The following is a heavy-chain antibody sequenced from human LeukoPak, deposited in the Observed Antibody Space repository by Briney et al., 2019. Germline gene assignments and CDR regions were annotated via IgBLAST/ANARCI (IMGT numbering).Heavy chain of an antibody. J-gene: IGHJ4*02. CDR1: GFTFSSYW. D-gene: IGHD3-16*01. CDR3: ARSIEGVYYFDY. V-gene: IGHV3-7*05. Sequence: GGSLRLSCAASGFTFSSYWMSWVSQAPGKGLEWVANITQDGSEKYYVDSVKGRFTISRDNAKNSLYLQMNNLRAEDTAVYYCARSIEGVYYFDYWGQGTLVTVSS. CDR2: ITQDGSEK.